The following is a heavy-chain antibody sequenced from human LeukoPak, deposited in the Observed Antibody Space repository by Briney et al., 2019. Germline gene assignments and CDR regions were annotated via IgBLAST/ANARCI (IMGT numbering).Heavy chain of an antibody. CDR3: ARGVDYYYGMDV. Sequence: GGSLRLSCAASGFTFSSYGMHWVRQAPGKGLDWVAVIWYDGSYKYYADSVKGRFTISRDNSKKTLYLQMNSLRAEDTAVYYCARGVDYYYGMDVWGQGTTATVSS. J-gene: IGHJ6*02. D-gene: IGHD3-3*01. V-gene: IGHV3-33*01. CDR2: IWYDGSYK. CDR1: GFTFSSYG.